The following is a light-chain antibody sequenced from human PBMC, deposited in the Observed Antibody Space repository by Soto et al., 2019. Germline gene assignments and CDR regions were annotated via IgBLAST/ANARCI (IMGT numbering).Light chain of an antibody. CDR3: SSYTSSSTLPVV. Sequence: QSALTQPASVSGSPGQSITISCTGTSSDVGGYNYVSWYQQHPGKAPKLMIYEVSNWPSGVSNRFSGSKSGNTASLTISGLQAEDEADYYCSSYTSSSTLPVVFGGGTQLTVL. CDR2: EVS. V-gene: IGLV2-14*01. J-gene: IGLJ2*01. CDR1: SSDVGGYNY.